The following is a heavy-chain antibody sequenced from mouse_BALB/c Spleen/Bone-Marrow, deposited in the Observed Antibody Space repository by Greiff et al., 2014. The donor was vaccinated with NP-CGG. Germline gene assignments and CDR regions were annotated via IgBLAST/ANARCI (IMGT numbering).Heavy chain of an antibody. Sequence: VQVVESGAELMKPGASVKISCKATGYTFSSYWIEWVKQRPGHGLEWIGEILPGSGSTNYNEKFKGKATFTADTSSNTAYMQLSSLTSEVSAVYYCARELGLRLAYWGQGTLVTVSA. CDR1: GYTFSSYW. CDR2: ILPGSGST. V-gene: IGHV1-9*01. D-gene: IGHD3-1*01. CDR3: ARELGLRLAY. J-gene: IGHJ3*01.